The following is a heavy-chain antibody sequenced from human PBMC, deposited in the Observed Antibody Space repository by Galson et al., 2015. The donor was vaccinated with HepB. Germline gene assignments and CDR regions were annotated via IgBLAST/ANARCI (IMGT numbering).Heavy chain of an antibody. CDR3: ARRVTMIVVVSSSYYFDY. CDR2: INHSGST. V-gene: IGHV4-34*01. CDR1: GGSFSGYY. J-gene: IGHJ4*02. D-gene: IGHD3-22*01. Sequence: SETLSLTCAVYGGSFSGYYWSWIRQPPGKGLEWIGEINHSGSTNYNPSLKSRVTISVDTSKNQFSLKLSSVTAADTAVYYCARRVTMIVVVSSSYYFDYWGQGTLVTVSS.